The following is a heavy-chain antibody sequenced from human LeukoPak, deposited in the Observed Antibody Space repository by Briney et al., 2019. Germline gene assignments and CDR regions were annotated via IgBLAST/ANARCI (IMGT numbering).Heavy chain of an antibody. Sequence: SQTLSLTCTVSGGSISSGGYYWSWIRQPPGKGLEWIGYIYDSGSTYYNPSLKSRITISVDTSENRFSLKLSSVTATDTAVYYCARDCSGGSRYGAFDIWGQGTMVTVSS. V-gene: IGHV4-30-4*01. J-gene: IGHJ3*02. D-gene: IGHD2-15*01. CDR2: IYDSGST. CDR1: GGSISSGGYY. CDR3: ARDCSGGSRYGAFDI.